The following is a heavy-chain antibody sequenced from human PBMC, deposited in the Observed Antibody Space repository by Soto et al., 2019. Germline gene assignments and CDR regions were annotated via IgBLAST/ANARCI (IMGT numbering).Heavy chain of an antibody. CDR3: ARDRIIPSHYGLDV. J-gene: IGHJ6*02. V-gene: IGHV4-59*01. Sequence: QVQLQESGPGLVKPSETLSLTCTVSGGSFSSYYWSWIRQPPGKGLEWIGYISYDGSTDYNASLKSRFTVSIDTSKNQFSLNLSSVTAADTAVYYCARDRIIPSHYGLDVWGQGTTVTVSS. CDR2: ISYDGST. CDR1: GGSFSSYY. D-gene: IGHD2-2*01.